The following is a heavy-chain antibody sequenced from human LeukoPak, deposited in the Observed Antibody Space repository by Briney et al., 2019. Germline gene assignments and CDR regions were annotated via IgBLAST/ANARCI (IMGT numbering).Heavy chain of an antibody. CDR2: INAYNGNT. Sequence: GASVRVSCKASGYTFTSYVISWVRQAPGQGLEWMGWINAYNGNTNYAQNLQGRVTMTTDTSSSTAYMELRSLRSDDTAVYYCARDRVSYSDSSGYYRWGQGTLDTVSS. CDR1: GYTFTSYV. CDR3: ARDRVSYSDSSGYYR. J-gene: IGHJ4*02. D-gene: IGHD3-22*01. V-gene: IGHV1-18*01.